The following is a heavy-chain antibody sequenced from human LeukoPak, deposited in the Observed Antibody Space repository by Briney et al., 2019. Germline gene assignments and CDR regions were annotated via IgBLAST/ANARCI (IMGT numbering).Heavy chain of an antibody. CDR1: GYTLTELS. D-gene: IGHD6-13*01. V-gene: IGHV1-24*01. CDR3: ARGVRGQKLLQKQQLDRGYYYYMDV. Sequence: ASVKVSCKVSGYTLTELSMHWVRQAPGKGLEWMGGFDPEDGETIYAQKFQGRVTMTEDTSTDTAYMELSSLRSEDTAVYYCARGVRGQKLLQKQQLDRGYYYYMDVWGKGTTVTVSS. J-gene: IGHJ6*03. CDR2: FDPEDGET.